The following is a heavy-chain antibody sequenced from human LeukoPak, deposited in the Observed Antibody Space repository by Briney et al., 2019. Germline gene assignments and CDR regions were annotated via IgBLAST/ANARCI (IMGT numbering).Heavy chain of an antibody. V-gene: IGHV3-7*01. J-gene: IGHJ6*03. Sequence: LAGESLRLSCAASGFSFTTYWMGWVRQAPGKGLEWVANIKQDGNEKYYVDSVKGRFTISRDNAKNSLFLQMNSLRAEDTAVYYCARAVDYYYYMDVWGKGTTVTVSS. CDR2: IKQDGNEK. CDR3: ARAVDYYYYMDV. CDR1: GFSFTTYW.